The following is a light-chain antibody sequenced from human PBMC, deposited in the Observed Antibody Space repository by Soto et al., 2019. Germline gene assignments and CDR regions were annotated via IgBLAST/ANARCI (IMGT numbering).Light chain of an antibody. CDR2: DNN. CDR1: RFNIGNNY. CDR3: GTWDSSLSAGV. Sequence: QSALTQPPSVSAAPGQKVTISCSGSRFNIGNNYVSWYQQLPGTAPKLLIYDNNKRPSGIPDRFSGSKSGTSATLGITGLQTGDEADYYCGTWDSSLSAGVFGGGTKLTVL. V-gene: IGLV1-51*01. J-gene: IGLJ3*02.